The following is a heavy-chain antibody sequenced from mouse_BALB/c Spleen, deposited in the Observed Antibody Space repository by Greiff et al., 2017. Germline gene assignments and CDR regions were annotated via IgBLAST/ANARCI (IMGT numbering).Heavy chain of an antibody. J-gene: IGHJ4*01. CDR2: IWAGGST. Sequence: VKLVESGPGLVAPSQSLSITCTVSGFSLTSYGVHWVRQPPGKGLEWLGVIWAGGSTNYNSALMSRLSISKDNSKSQVFLKMNSLQTDDTAMYYCARKITTVVATEAMDYWGQGTSVTVSS. CDR1: GFSLTSYG. D-gene: IGHD1-1*01. V-gene: IGHV2-9*02. CDR3: ARKITTVVATEAMDY.